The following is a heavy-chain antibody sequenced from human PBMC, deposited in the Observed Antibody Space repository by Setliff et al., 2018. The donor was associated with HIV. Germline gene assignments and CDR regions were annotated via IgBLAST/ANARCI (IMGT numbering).Heavy chain of an antibody. J-gene: IGHJ4*02. CDR2: IVVGSGNT. V-gene: IGHV1-58*01. Sequence: GASVKVSCKASGFTFTSSAVQWVRQARGQRLEWIGWIVVGSGNTNYAQKFQERVTITRDMSTSTAYMELSSLRSEDTAVYYCATLRINRDGSPGKAFDYWGQGTLVTVSS. D-gene: IGHD5-12*01. CDR1: GFTFTSSA. CDR3: ATLRINRDGSPGKAFDY.